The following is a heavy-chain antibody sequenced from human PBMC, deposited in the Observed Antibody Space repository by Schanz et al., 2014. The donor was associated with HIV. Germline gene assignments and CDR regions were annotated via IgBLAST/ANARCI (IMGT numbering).Heavy chain of an antibody. CDR2: ITGSSAHT. CDR1: GFTFSNYA. V-gene: IGHV3-23*01. Sequence: EVQLLESGGGLVQPGGSRRLSCAASGFTFSNYAMSWVRQAPGKGLEWVSAITGSSAHTYYADSVKGRFTISRDNAKNSLYLQMNSLRVEDTALFYCARRRADQKTFDYWGQGALVTVSS. CDR3: ARRRADQKTFDY. D-gene: IGHD2-2*01. J-gene: IGHJ4*02.